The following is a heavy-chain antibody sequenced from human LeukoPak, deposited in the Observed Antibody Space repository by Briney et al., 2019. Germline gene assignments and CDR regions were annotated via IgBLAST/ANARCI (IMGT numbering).Heavy chain of an antibody. V-gene: IGHV1-2*06. J-gene: IGHJ4*02. CDR2: INPNSGAT. CDR1: GYTFTVYF. CDR3: AKIGSSHDFDY. D-gene: IGHD1-26*01. Sequence: ASMKVSCKASGYTFTVYFIHWVRQAPGQGLEWMGRINPNSGATDYAQKFQGRVTMTRDTSISTAHMELSSLKSDDTAVYYCAKIGSSHDFDYWGQGTLITVSS.